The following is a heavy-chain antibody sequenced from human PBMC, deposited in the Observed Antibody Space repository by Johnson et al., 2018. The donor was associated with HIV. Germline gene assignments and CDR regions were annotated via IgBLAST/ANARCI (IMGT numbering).Heavy chain of an antibody. CDR3: ARALTTDAFDI. D-gene: IGHD4-17*01. J-gene: IGHJ3*02. V-gene: IGHV3-30*03. CDR1: GFTVSSNY. CDR2: ISYDGSDK. Sequence: QVQLVESGGGLVQPGGSLRLSCAASGFTVSSNYMSWVRQAPAKGLEWVAVISYDGSDKYYADSVKGRLTISRDSSKNTLYLEMNSLRAEDTAVYYCARALTTDAFDIWGQGTMVTVSS.